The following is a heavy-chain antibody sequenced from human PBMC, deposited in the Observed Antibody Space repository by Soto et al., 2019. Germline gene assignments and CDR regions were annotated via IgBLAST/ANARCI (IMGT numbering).Heavy chain of an antibody. J-gene: IGHJ4*02. V-gene: IGHV1-18*01. CDR2: ISAYNGNT. CDR3: XXDSPPPRE. D-gene: IGHD2-21*01. CDR1: GYTFTSYG. Sequence: QVQLVQSGAEVKKPGASVKVSCKASGYTFTSYGISWVRQAPGQGLEWMGWISAYNGNTNYAQKLQGRVTMTTDTXTXTXXXXXXXLRSDDTAVYYXXXDSPPPREWGQGTLVTVSS.